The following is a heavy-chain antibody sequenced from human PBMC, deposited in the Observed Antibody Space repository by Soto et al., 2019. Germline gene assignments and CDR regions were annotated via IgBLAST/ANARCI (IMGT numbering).Heavy chain of an antibody. V-gene: IGHV4-34*01. CDR2: INHSGST. Sequence: QVQLQQWGAGLLKPSETLSLTCAVYGGSFSGYYWSWIRQPPGKGLEWIGEINHSGSTNYNPSLKSRVTISVDTSKNQFSLKLSSVTAADTAVYYCARGRDGDYEGDAVDIWGQGTMVTVSS. CDR3: ARGRDGDYEGDAVDI. CDR1: GGSFSGYY. J-gene: IGHJ3*02. D-gene: IGHD4-17*01.